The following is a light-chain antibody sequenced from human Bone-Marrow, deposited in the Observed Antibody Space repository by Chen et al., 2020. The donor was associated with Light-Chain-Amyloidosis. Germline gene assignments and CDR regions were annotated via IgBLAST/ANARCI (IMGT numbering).Light chain of an antibody. CDR3: QQYGTSPLT. V-gene: IGKV3-20*01. CDR2: GSS. Sequence: EIVLTQSPGTLSLSPGEGANLSCRASQTIRSNYLTWYQQKFGQAHRLLIYGSSNRATGIPDMFTGNGSGTDFTLTINRLETEDFAMYYCQQYGTSPLTFGGGTKVQIK. J-gene: IGKJ4*01. CDR1: QTIRSNY.